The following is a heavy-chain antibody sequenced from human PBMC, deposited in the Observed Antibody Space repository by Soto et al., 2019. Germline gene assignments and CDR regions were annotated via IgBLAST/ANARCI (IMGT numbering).Heavy chain of an antibody. CDR1: GGSVSSDKYL. CDR3: ARHDDHRSPPLGFHI. V-gene: IGHV4-39*01. J-gene: IGHJ3*02. Sequence: QVQLQESGPRLVRPSETLTLKCTVSGGSVSSDKYLWGWIRQPPGKGLEWIASIRYDGATSGTTVYNPSLGSRLSISLDTPADQVSLRLTSVTATDTAVYYCARHDDHRSPPLGFHIWGQGTLVTVSS. D-gene: IGHD3-10*01. CDR2: IRYDGAT.